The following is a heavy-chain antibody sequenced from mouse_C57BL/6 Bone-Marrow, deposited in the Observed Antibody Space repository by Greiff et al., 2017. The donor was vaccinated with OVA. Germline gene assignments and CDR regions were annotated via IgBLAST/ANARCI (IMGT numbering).Heavy chain of an antibody. Sequence: VQLVESGAELARPGASVKLSCKASGYTFTSYGISWVKQRTGQGLEWIGEIYPRSGNTYYNEKFKGKATLTADKSSSTAYMELRSLTSEDSAVYFCARWAYYYGSSYGGYFDVWGTGTTVTVSS. CDR3: ARWAYYYGSSYGGYFDV. CDR1: GYTFTSYG. J-gene: IGHJ1*03. CDR2: IYPRSGNT. D-gene: IGHD1-1*01. V-gene: IGHV1-81*01.